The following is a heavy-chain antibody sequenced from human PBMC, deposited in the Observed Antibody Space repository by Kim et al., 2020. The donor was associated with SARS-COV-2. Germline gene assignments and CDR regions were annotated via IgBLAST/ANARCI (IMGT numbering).Heavy chain of an antibody. CDR2: VCDGGKT. Sequence: SETLSLTCTVSGASTNPFTYCWGWVRKPPGKGLEWVGNVCDGGKTYYNPSLKSRVTISLDTSEKKFSLRLNSVTASDTAVYYCAGDLASRGGNYYAGVTYPLNDYWYFDLGGRGTLVTVSS. J-gene: IGHJ2*01. D-gene: IGHD3-10*01. V-gene: IGHV4-39*07. CDR3: AGDLASRGGNYYAGVTYPLNDYWYFDL. CDR1: GASTNPFTYC.